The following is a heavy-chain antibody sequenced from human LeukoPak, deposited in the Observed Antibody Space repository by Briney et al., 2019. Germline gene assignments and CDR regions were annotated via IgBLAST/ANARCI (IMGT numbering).Heavy chain of an antibody. Sequence: SETLSLTCAVYGGSFSGYYWSWIRHPPGKGLEWNGEINHSGSTNYDPSLKSRVTMSVDTSNIQFSLKLSPVTAADTAVYYGARSLEWLFMRGWFDPWGQGTLVTVSS. CDR1: GGSFSGYY. CDR3: ARSLEWLFMRGWFDP. D-gene: IGHD3-3*01. V-gene: IGHV4-34*01. J-gene: IGHJ5*02. CDR2: INHSGST.